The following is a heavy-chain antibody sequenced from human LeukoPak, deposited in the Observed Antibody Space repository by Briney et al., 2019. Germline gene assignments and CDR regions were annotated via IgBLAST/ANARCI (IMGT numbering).Heavy chain of an antibody. CDR1: GYSENFYG. CDR2: ISAQHGQT. Sequence: ASVKVSCKTSGYSENFYGITWVRQVAGQGLEWMGWISAQHGQTEYAPNSQDRVTMTTDTYTNTAYMELRSLRSDDTAVYYCAGSLGYCTSNVCYLRYWGQGTLVTVSS. CDR3: AGSLGYCTSNVCYLRY. D-gene: IGHD2-8*01. J-gene: IGHJ4*02. V-gene: IGHV1-18*01.